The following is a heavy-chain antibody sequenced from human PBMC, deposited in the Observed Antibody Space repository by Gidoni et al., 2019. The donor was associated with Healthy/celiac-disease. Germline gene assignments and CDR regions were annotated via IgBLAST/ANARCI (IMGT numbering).Heavy chain of an antibody. V-gene: IGHV1-3*01. CDR3: ARDRITMIYGMDV. J-gene: IGHJ6*02. Sequence: QVQLVQSGAEVKKPRASVKGSCKASGYTFTSYAMHWVRQAPGQRLEWMGWINAGNGNTKYSQKFQGRVTITRDTSASTAYMELSSLRSEDTAVYYCARDRITMIYGMDVLCQGTTVTVSS. CDR2: INAGNGNT. D-gene: IGHD3-22*01. CDR1: GYTFTSYA.